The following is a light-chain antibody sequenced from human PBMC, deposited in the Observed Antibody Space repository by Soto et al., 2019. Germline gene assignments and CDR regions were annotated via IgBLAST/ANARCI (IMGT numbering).Light chain of an antibody. Sequence: EIVLTQSPATLSSSPGERATLSCRASQTVSNKLAWYQHKPGQPPRLLIYDTSNRATGIPARFSGGGSGTEFTLTISSLQSEDFAVYYCQQYNSWPPITFGQGTRLRL. CDR1: QTVSNK. J-gene: IGKJ5*01. CDR2: DTS. V-gene: IGKV3D-15*01. CDR3: QQYNSWPPIT.